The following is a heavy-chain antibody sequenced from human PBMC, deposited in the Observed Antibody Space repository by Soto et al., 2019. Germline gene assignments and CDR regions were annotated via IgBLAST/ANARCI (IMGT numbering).Heavy chain of an antibody. CDR3: AREYFGVASFYFDY. D-gene: IGHD3-3*01. CDR1: GYTLTSYG. Sequence: QVQLVQSGAEVKKPGASVKVSCKASGYTLTSYGISWVRQAPGQGLEWMGWISSYKGNTNYAQKIQGRVTMTTDTSTNTAYMELRSLRSDDTAVYYCAREYFGVASFYFDYWGQGTLVTVSS. V-gene: IGHV1-18*01. J-gene: IGHJ4*02. CDR2: ISSYKGNT.